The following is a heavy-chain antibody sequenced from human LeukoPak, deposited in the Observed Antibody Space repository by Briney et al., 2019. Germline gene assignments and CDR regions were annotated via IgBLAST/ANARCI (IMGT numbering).Heavy chain of an antibody. J-gene: IGHJ3*02. CDR3: AKDPNGDYIGTFEM. V-gene: IGHV3-23*01. Sequence: GGSLRLSCTTSKFNSISYGMAWVRQAPGRGLEWVSSISGSGGSTQYAASVQGRFTISRDNSKNTLYLQMNSLRAEDTAIYYCAKDPNGDYIGTFEMWGQGTMVTVSS. D-gene: IGHD4-17*01. CDR2: ISGSGGST. CDR1: KFNSISYG.